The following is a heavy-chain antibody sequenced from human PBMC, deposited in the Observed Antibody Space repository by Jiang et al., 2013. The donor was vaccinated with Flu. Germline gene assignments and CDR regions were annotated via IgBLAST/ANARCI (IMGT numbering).Heavy chain of an antibody. CDR2: IYPGDSDA. Sequence: VESGAEVKKPGESLKISCKGSGYSFTSHWIGWVRQMPGKGLEWMGIIYPGDSDARYSPSFQGQVTISADKSISTAYLQWSSLKASDTAMYYCARRPYDSSGSFDYWGQGTLVTVSS. J-gene: IGHJ4*02. CDR1: GYSFTSHW. V-gene: IGHV5-51*01. D-gene: IGHD3-22*01. CDR3: ARRPYDSSGSFDY.